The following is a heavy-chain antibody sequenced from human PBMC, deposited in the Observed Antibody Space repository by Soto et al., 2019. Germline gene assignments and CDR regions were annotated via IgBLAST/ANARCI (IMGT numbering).Heavy chain of an antibody. CDR2: INGGNGNT. V-gene: IGHV1-3*01. Sequence: SVKVSCKASGYSFSTHSMHWVRQAPGQGLEWMGWINGGNGNTKYSQKFRDRVTITRDASASTGYMELSSLRSEDTAVYYCARGKGMEENYYYYGMDVWGQGTTVTGSS. D-gene: IGHD1-1*01. CDR1: GYSFSTHS. J-gene: IGHJ6*02. CDR3: ARGKGMEENYYYYGMDV.